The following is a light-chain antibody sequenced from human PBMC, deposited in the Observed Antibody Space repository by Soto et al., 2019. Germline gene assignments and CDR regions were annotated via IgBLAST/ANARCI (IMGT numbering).Light chain of an antibody. CDR2: EAS. J-gene: IGKJ2*01. CDR3: QHCDTYPVT. Sequence: DIQMTQSPSSLSASVGDRVSITCRASQSISSCLAWYQQKPGKAPKLLIYEASSLEGGVPSRFSGSGSGTQFTLTISSLQSVDSVTPYCQHCDTYPVTFGQGTKLEIK. V-gene: IGKV1-5*03. CDR1: QSISSC.